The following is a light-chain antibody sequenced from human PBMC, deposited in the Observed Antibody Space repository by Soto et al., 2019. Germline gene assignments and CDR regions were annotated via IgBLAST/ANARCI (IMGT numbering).Light chain of an antibody. CDR1: QGISSW. V-gene: IGKV1D-12*01. CDR3: QQANRFHHN. Sequence: DIQMTQSPSYVSASVGDRVTITCRASQGISSWLAWYQQKPGKAPNLLIYAASSLHSGFPSRFSGSESSTDLTLTISSQQPEDFATYYCQQANRFHHNFGQGTKLEIK. J-gene: IGKJ2*01. CDR2: AAS.